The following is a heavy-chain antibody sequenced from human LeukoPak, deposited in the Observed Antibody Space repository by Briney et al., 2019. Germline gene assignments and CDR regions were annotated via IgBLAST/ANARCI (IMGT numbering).Heavy chain of an antibody. J-gene: IGHJ5*02. CDR2: INPNSGGT. V-gene: IGHV1-2*02. CDR3: ARCGGASGYDSWFDP. CDR1: GYTFTGYY. D-gene: IGHD5-12*01. Sequence: ASVKVSCKASGYTFTGYYMHWVRQAPGQGLEWMGWINPNSGGTNYAQKFQGRVTMTRDTSISTAYMELSRLRSDDTAVCYCARCGGASGYDSWFDPWGQGTLVTVSS.